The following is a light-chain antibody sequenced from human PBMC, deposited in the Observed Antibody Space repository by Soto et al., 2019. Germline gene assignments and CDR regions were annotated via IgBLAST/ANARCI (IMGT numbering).Light chain of an antibody. CDR3: QSYDTSNQV. Sequence: NFMLTQPHSVSESPGKTVTISCTGSSGSIASNYVQWYQQRPGSVPTTVIYEDNQRPSGVPDRFSGSIDSSSNSASLTISGLKTEDGADYYCQSYDTSNQVFGGGTKLTVL. CDR2: EDN. CDR1: SGSIASNY. J-gene: IGLJ3*02. V-gene: IGLV6-57*02.